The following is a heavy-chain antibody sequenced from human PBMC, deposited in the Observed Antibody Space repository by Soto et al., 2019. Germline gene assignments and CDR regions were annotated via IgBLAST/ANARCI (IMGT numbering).Heavy chain of an antibody. CDR1: GFTVSNTY. V-gene: IGHV3-53*02. Sequence: EVQLVETGGGLIQPGGSLRLSCAASGFTVSNTYMTWVRQPPGKGLECVSVIYTAGGTNYAASVKGRFIISRDNSKNTLYLQMTSLRAEDTDVDYCARALPVAKGGFDPWGQGTLVTVSS. CDR2: IYTAGGT. CDR3: ARALPVAKGGFDP. J-gene: IGHJ5*02. D-gene: IGHD2-2*01.